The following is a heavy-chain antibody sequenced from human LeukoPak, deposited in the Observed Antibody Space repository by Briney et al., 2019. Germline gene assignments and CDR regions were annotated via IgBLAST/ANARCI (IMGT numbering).Heavy chain of an antibody. J-gene: IGHJ4*02. V-gene: IGHV3-30*18. CDR3: AKDKTPWGSSSWYYFDY. CDR1: GFTFSSYG. D-gene: IGHD6-13*01. CDR2: MSYDGSNK. Sequence: PGGPLRLSCAASGFTFSSYGMHWVRQAPGKGLEWVAVMSYDGSNKYYADSVKGRFTISRDNSKNTLYLQMNSLRAEDTAVYYCAKDKTPWGSSSWYYFDYWGQGTLVTVSS.